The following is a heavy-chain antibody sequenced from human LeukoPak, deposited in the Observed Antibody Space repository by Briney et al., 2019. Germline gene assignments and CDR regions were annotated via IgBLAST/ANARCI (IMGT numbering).Heavy chain of an antibody. CDR2: INPSGGST. Sequence: ASVKVSCKASGYAFTNYHMNWVRQAPGQGLEWMGIINPSGGSTTNAQKFQGRVIMTRDMSTSTVYMELSRLRSDDTAVYYCASEVLYPNWFDPWGQGTLVTVSS. CDR3: ASEVLYPNWFDP. V-gene: IGHV1-46*01. D-gene: IGHD2-2*01. J-gene: IGHJ5*02. CDR1: GYAFTNYH.